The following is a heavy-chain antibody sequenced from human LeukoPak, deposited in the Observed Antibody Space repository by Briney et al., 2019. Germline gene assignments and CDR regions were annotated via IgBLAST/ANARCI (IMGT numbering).Heavy chain of an antibody. V-gene: IGHV4-59*01. D-gene: IGHD4-11*01. J-gene: IGHJ4*02. CDR3: ARSGLTTASPFDY. CDR1: GDSISSYY. Sequence: SETLSLTCSVSGDSISSYYWSWIRQPPGKGLEWIGHLYNSGRTTYNPSLKSRVTISADTSNNQLSLELTFVTAADTAVYYCARSGLTTASPFDYWGQRTLVTFSS. CDR2: LYNSGRT.